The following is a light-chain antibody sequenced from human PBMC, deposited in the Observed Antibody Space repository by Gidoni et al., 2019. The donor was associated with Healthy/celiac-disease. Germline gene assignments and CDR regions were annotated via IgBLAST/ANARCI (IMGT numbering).Light chain of an antibody. CDR2: KAS. J-gene: IGKJ4*01. V-gene: IGKV1-5*03. CDR1: QSISSW. CDR3: QQDNSYPT. Sequence: DIQMTQSPSTLSASVGDRFTITCRASQSISSWLAWYQQKPGKAPKLLIYKASSLESGVPSRFSGSGSGTEFTLTISSLQHDDFATYYCQQDNSYPTFGGGTKVESK.